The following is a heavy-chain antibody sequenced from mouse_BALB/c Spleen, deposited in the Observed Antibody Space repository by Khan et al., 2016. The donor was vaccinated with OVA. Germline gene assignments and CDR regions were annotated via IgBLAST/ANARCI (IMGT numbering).Heavy chain of an antibody. V-gene: IGHV9-3-1*01. Sequence: QIQLVQSGPELKKPGETVKISCKASGFTLTNYGMSWVKQAPGKGLKWMGWINTYTGEPTNADDFKGRFAFSLETSASAAYFQINNHKNEDTATFFCARKNYSYDRYFDVWGAGTTVTVSS. CDR3: ARKNYSYDRYFDV. J-gene: IGHJ1*01. CDR2: INTYTGEP. CDR1: GFTLTNYG. D-gene: IGHD2-12*01.